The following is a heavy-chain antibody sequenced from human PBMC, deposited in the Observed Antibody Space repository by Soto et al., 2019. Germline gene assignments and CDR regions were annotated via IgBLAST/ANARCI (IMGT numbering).Heavy chain of an antibody. D-gene: IGHD6-19*01. J-gene: IGHJ6*02. CDR2: MNPNSGNT. V-gene: IGHV1-8*01. Sequence: ASVKVSCKASGYTFTSYDINWVRQATGQGLEWMGWMNPNSGNTGYAQKFQGRVTMTRNTSISTAYMELSSLRSEDTAVYYCARGPVPYSSGWYNYYYGMDVWGQGTTVTVSS. CDR1: GYTFTSYD. CDR3: ARGPVPYSSGWYNYYYGMDV.